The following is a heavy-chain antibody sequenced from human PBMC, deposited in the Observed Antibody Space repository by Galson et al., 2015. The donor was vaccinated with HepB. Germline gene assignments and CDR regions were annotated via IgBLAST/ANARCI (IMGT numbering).Heavy chain of an antibody. V-gene: IGHV3-23*01. J-gene: IGHJ6*03. CDR1: GFTSGLTFSSYA. Sequence: SLRLSCAASGFTSGLTFSSYAMGWVRQAPGKGLQWVSTISSSGGTTYYADSVEGRFTISRDNSKNTVYLQMNSLRADDTAVYYCAKAASRGDYYYYYMDVWGIGTTVTVSS. CDR3: AKAASRGDYYYYYMDV. CDR2: ISSSGGTT.